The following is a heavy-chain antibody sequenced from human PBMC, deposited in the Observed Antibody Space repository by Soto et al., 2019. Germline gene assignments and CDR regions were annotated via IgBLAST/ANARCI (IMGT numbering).Heavy chain of an antibody. V-gene: IGHV3-11*01. CDR3: ARRSYYDGSGSGRSSLFDH. Sequence: WGSLRLSCAASGFTFSDYQMSWIRQAPGKGLDWVSHISSSGTTIYYADSVKGRFAISRDNAKNSLYLQLNSLRAEDTAVYYCARRSYYDGSGSGRSSLFDHWGQGTLVTVSS. J-gene: IGHJ4*02. CDR2: ISSSGTTI. CDR1: GFTFSDYQ. D-gene: IGHD3-22*01.